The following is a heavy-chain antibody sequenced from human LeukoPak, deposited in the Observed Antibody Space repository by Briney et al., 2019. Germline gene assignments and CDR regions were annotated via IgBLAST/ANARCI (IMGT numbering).Heavy chain of an antibody. CDR3: TRDPDMDV. V-gene: IGHV3-21*01. CDR1: GFTFSSYS. CDR2: ISSGSSFM. Sequence: GESLRLSCAASGFTFSSYSMNCVRQAPGKGLEWVSSISSGSSFMYYAASGKGRFTISRDNAKNSVFLQMNSLRAEDTAVYYCTRDPDMDVWGKGTTVTVSS. J-gene: IGHJ6*03.